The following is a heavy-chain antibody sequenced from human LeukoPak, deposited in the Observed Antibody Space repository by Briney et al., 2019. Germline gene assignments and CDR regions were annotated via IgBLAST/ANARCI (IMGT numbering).Heavy chain of an antibody. Sequence: ASVKVSCKASGYTFTSYDINWVRQATGQGLEWMGWMNPNSGNTGYAQKFQGRVTMTRNTSISTAYMELSRLRSDDTAVYYCATVLLWFGESPEDYFDYWGQGTLVTVSS. CDR1: GYTFTSYD. J-gene: IGHJ4*02. D-gene: IGHD3-10*01. V-gene: IGHV1-8*02. CDR2: MNPNSGNT. CDR3: ATVLLWFGESPEDYFDY.